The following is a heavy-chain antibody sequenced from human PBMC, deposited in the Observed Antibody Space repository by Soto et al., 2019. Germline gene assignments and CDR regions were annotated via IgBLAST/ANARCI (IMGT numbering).Heavy chain of an antibody. D-gene: IGHD3-10*01. CDR3: ARVRNVLLWFGESSARFDP. CDR1: GFTFSSYG. CDR2: IWYDGSNK. Sequence: QVQLVESGGGVVQPGRSLRLSCAASGFTFSSYGMHWVRQAPGKGLEWVAVIWYDGSNKYYADSVKGRFTISRDNSKNTLYLQMNSLRAEDTAVYYCARVRNVLLWFGESSARFDPWGQGTLVTVSS. V-gene: IGHV3-33*01. J-gene: IGHJ5*02.